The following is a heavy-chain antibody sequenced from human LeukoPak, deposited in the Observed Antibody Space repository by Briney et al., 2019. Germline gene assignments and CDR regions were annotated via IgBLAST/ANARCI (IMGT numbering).Heavy chain of an antibody. D-gene: IGHD5-18*01. Sequence: SQTLSLTCTVSGGSISSGGYYWSWIRQHPGTGLEWIGYIYYSGSTYYNPSLKSRVTISVDTSKNQFSLKLSSVTAADTAVYYCARRPRGYSYGYFDYWGQGTLVTVSS. CDR2: IYYSGST. CDR3: ARRPRGYSYGYFDY. CDR1: GGSISSGGYY. J-gene: IGHJ4*02. V-gene: IGHV4-31*03.